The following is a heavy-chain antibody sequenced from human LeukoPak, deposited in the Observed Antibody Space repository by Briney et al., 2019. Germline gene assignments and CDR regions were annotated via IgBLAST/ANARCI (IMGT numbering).Heavy chain of an antibody. CDR1: GGSISSYY. V-gene: IGHV4-59*01. D-gene: IGHD3-9*01. CDR2: VYTSGST. J-gene: IGHJ3*02. Sequence: SETLSLTCTVSGGSISSYYWNWIRQPPGKGLEWVGYVYTSGSTNYNPSLKSRVTISIDTSKNQFSLKVTSVTAADTAVYYCARNRGGTTLFSAFDIWGQGTMVTVS. CDR3: ARNRGGTTLFSAFDI.